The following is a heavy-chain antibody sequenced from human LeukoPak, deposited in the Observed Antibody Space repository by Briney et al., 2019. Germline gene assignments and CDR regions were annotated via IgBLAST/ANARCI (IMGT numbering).Heavy chain of an antibody. CDR1: GFTFSSYA. J-gene: IGHJ4*02. CDR3: ARRYKDFDY. D-gene: IGHD2-2*02. V-gene: IGHV3-30-3*01. Sequence: GRSLRLSCAASGFTFSSYAMHWVRQAPGKRLEWVAVISYDGSNKYYADSVKGRFTISRDNSKNTLYLQMNSLRAEDTAVYYCARRYKDFDYWGQGTLVTVSS. CDR2: ISYDGSNK.